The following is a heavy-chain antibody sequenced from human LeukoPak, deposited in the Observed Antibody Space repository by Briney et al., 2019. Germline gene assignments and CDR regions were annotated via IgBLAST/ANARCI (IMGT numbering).Heavy chain of an antibody. J-gene: IGHJ4*02. CDR2: IIHTGKT. CDR1: GGSFSGFY. V-gene: IGHV4-34*01. Sequence: SETLSLTCAVNGGSFSGFYWTWIRQSPGGGLEWIGEIIHTGKTNYKPSLSGRVTTSLDTSKHQFSLKLSSVTAADTAVYYCARGLSSGWVDYWGQGTLVTVSS. D-gene: IGHD6-19*01. CDR3: ARGLSSGWVDY.